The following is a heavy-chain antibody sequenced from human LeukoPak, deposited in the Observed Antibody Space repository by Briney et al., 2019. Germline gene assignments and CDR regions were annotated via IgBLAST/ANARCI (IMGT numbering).Heavy chain of an antibody. V-gene: IGHV1-2*02. CDR2: INPNSGGT. Sequence: GASVKVSCKASGYTFTGYYMHWVRQAPGQGLEWMGWINPNSGGTNYAQKFQGRVTMTRDTSISTAYMELSRLRSDDTAVYYCARGHSGYDWANDAIDIWGQGTMVTVSS. J-gene: IGHJ3*02. CDR3: ARGHSGYDWANDAIDI. CDR1: GYTFTGYY. D-gene: IGHD5-12*01.